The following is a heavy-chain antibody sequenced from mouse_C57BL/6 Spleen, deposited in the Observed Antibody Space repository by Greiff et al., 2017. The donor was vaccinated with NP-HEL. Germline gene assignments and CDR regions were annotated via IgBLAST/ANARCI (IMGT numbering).Heavy chain of an antibody. J-gene: IGHJ2*01. CDR3: ARRGGYYDY. CDR2: IYPGDGDT. CDR1: GYAFSSSW. V-gene: IGHV1-82*01. D-gene: IGHD2-3*01. Sequence: LQESGPELVKPGASVKISCKASGYAFSSSWMNWVKQRPGKGLEWIGRIYPGDGDTNYNGKFKGKATLTADKSSSTASMQLSSLTSEDSAVYFCARRGGYYDYWGQGTTLTVSS.